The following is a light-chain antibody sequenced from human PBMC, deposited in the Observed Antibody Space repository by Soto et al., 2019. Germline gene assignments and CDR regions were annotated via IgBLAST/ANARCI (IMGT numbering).Light chain of an antibody. Sequence: ETALTQSPVTLSLSPGERATLSCRASQSVSSYLAWYQQKPGQAPRLLIYDASNRATGIPARFSGSGSGTDFTLTISSLEPEDFAVYYCQQRSNWPSTFGGGTKVEIK. CDR3: QQRSNWPST. J-gene: IGKJ4*01. V-gene: IGKV3-11*01. CDR2: DAS. CDR1: QSVSSY.